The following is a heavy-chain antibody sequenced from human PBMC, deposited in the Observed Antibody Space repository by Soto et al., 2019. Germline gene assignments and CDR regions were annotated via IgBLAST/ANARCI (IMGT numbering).Heavy chain of an antibody. V-gene: IGHV2-5*02. D-gene: IGHD5-12*01. CDR2: IYWEDDK. CDR3: AHSVEMATIEGGAFDI. Sequence: SGPTLVKPTHTLTLTCTFSGFSLSTSGVGVGWIRQPPGKALEWLALIYWEDDKRYSPSLKSRLTITKDTSKNQVVLTMTNMDPVDTATYYCAHSVEMATIEGGAFDIWGQGTMVTVSS. J-gene: IGHJ3*02. CDR1: GFSLSTSGVG.